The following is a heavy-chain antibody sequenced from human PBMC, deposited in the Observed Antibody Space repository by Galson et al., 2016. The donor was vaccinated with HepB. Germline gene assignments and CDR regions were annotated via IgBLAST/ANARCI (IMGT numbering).Heavy chain of an antibody. Sequence: ETLSLTCAVSAVSVRSGSYYWTWVRHPLGKGLEGIGYLFYSDTTNYNPSPKSRLTRSVDTSKNQISLKPSSVSAAEPAVYYWARGRNGGKTYGLDVWGQGTTVIVSS. CDR1: AVSVRSGSYY. CDR3: ARGRNGGKTYGLDV. J-gene: IGHJ6*02. D-gene: IGHD4-23*01. V-gene: IGHV4-61*01. CDR2: LFYSDTT.